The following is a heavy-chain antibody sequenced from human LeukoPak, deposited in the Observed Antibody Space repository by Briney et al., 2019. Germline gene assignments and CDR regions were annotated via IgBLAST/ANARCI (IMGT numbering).Heavy chain of an antibody. Sequence: ASVKVSCTVSGYTLTELSMHWVRQAPGKGLEWMGGFDPEDGETIYAQKFQGRVTMTEDTSTDTAYMELSSLRSEDTAVYYCATFEHYDFFPALSDYWGQGTLVTVSS. CDR3: ATFEHYDFFPALSDY. D-gene: IGHD3-3*01. J-gene: IGHJ4*02. V-gene: IGHV1-24*01. CDR2: FDPEDGET. CDR1: GYTLTELS.